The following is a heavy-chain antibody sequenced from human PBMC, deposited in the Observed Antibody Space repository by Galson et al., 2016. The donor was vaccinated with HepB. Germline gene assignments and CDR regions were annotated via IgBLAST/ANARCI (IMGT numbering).Heavy chain of an antibody. CDR1: GGTFSSYA. V-gene: IGHV1-69*06. Sequence: SVKVSCKASGGTFSSYAISWVRQAPGQGLEWMGGIIPIFGTANYAQKFQGRVTITADKSTSTAYMELSSLRSEDTAVYYCASPYYDFWSGYYPSYYYYGIVVWAKGPRSPSP. D-gene: IGHD3-3*01. CDR2: IIPIFGTA. J-gene: IGHJ6*02. CDR3: ASPYYDFWSGYYPSYYYYGIVV.